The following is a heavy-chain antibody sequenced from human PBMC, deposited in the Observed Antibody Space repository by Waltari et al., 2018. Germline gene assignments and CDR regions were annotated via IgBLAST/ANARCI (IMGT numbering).Heavy chain of an antibody. CDR2: IALNGDYT. J-gene: IGHJ6*02. CDR3: AELGGGWTNYYSFGLDV. Sequence: QVRLVESGGGVVQPGRSLRLSCASPGFTFTSYGLTWVRQRPGEWLGVVALIALNGDYTSYADSVEGRFTVSRENSKHTVFLQMNSVRHGDTAVYYCAELGGGWTNYYSFGLDVWGQGTTVTVSS. V-gene: IGHV3-30*18. D-gene: IGHD3-16*01. CDR1: GFTFTSYG.